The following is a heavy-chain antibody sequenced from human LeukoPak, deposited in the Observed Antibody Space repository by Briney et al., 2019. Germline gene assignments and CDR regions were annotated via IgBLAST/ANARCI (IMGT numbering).Heavy chain of an antibody. CDR2: IYYSGST. CDR3: ARGLGYYDSSVGY. Sequence: SETLSLTCTVSGGSISSSSYYWGWIRQPPGKGLEWIGSIYYSGSTYYDPSLKSRVTISVDTSKNQFSLKLSSVTAADTAVYYCARGLGYYDSSVGYWGQGTLVTVSS. D-gene: IGHD3-22*01. CDR1: GGSISSSSYY. J-gene: IGHJ4*02. V-gene: IGHV4-39*07.